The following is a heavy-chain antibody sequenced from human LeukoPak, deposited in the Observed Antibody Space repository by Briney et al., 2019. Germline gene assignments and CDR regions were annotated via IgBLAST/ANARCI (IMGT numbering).Heavy chain of an antibody. Sequence: GRSLRLPCAASGFTFSSYSMNWVRQAPGKGLEWVSSISSSSSYIYYADSMTGRFTISRDNAKNSLYLQMNSLRAEDTAVYYCARSQLVWFGERADAFDYWGQGTMVTVSS. CDR2: ISSSSSYI. V-gene: IGHV3-21*01. J-gene: IGHJ3*01. CDR1: GFTFSSYS. D-gene: IGHD3-10*01. CDR3: ARSQLVWFGERADAFDY.